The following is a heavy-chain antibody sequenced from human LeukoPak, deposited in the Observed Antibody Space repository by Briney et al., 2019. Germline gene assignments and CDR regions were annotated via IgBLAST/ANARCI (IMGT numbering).Heavy chain of an antibody. CDR1: GGSISGYY. J-gene: IGHJ4*02. Sequence: SETLSLTCTVSGGSISGYYWTWIRQPAGKRLEWIGRIYTSGSTNYNPSLKSRVTMSVDTSKNQFSLKLSSVTAADTAVYYCARETAAAGSFIAINDYWGQGTLVTVSS. V-gene: IGHV4-4*07. D-gene: IGHD6-13*01. CDR3: ARETAAAGSFIAINDY. CDR2: IYTSGST.